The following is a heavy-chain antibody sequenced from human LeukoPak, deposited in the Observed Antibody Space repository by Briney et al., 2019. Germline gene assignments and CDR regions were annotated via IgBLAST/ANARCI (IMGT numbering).Heavy chain of an antibody. D-gene: IGHD4-11*01. V-gene: IGHV3-21*01. J-gene: IGHJ3*02. CDR3: ARGGLNYADASDI. Sequence: GGSLRLSCAASGSTFSRHSMNWVRQAPGRGLEWVSYISSGSSYIYYADSVKGRFTISRDNAENSLYLQMNSLRGEDTAVYYCARGGLNYADASDIWGQGTMVTVSS. CDR2: ISSGSSYI. CDR1: GSTFSRHS.